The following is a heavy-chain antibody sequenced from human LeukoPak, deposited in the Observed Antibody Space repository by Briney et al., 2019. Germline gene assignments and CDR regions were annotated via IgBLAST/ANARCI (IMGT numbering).Heavy chain of an antibody. CDR1: GYTFTNYH. CDR2: MNPNNGDR. J-gene: IGHJ4*02. V-gene: IGHV1-8*03. D-gene: IGHD6-25*01. Sequence: EASVKVSCKASGYTFTNYHLNWVRQATGQGLEWMGWMNPNNGDRGSAQEFQGRVSITRDTSISTVYMELSSLRFEDTAIYFCARTTSFTASGYDFWGQGTLVTVSS. CDR3: ARTTSFTASGYDF.